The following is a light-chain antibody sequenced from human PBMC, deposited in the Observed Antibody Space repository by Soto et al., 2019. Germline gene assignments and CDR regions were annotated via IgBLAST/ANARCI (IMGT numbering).Light chain of an antibody. Sequence: QSVLTQPASVSGSPGQSITISRTGTSSDLSIYNYVSWYQQQPAKAPKLMIYQVTNRPSGVSNRFSGSRSGNTTSLTISGLQAEDEAVYYCSSYTDSSNYVFGTGTKVTVL. CDR2: QVT. J-gene: IGLJ1*01. CDR3: SSYTDSSNYV. CDR1: SSDLSIYNY. V-gene: IGLV2-14*01.